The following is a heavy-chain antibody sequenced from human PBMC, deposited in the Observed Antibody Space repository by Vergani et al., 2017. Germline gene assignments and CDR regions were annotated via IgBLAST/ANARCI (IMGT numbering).Heavy chain of an antibody. V-gene: IGHV4-39*01. Sequence: QLQLQESGPGLVKPSGTLSLTCTVSGGSISSSSYYWGWIRQPPGKGLEWIGSIYYSGSTYYNPSLKSRVTISVDTSKNQFSLKLSSVTAADTAVYYCASIAARPLHFDYWGQGTLVTVSS. J-gene: IGHJ4*02. D-gene: IGHD6-6*01. CDR1: GGSISSSSYY. CDR2: IYYSGST. CDR3: ASIAARPLHFDY.